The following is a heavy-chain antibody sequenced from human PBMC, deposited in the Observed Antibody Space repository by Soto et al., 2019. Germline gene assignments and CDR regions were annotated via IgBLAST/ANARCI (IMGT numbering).Heavy chain of an antibody. Sequence: QVQLVQSGAEVKKPGSSVKFSCKASGGTFSSYAISWVRQAPGHGLEWMGGIIPIFGTANYAQKFQDRVTITADESTSTAYMGLRSLRSQDTAVDYCARDHDSGYVITLLSFDSVDVWGQGTTVTVSS. CDR2: IIPIFGTA. CDR1: GGTFSSYA. CDR3: ARDHDSGYVITLLSFDSVDV. J-gene: IGHJ6*02. D-gene: IGHD5-12*01. V-gene: IGHV1-69*12.